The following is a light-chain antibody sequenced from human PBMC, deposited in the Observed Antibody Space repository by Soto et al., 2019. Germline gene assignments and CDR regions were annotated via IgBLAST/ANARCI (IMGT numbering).Light chain of an antibody. Sequence: VMTQTQLSLPVTPGEPVSISCMSTQSLLDSDDGNSYLDWLLQMPGQSTQLLFDTLSFRASGVSGRCSGRGSSDDFTLKSNMVDDEDVSDYFCLRRIALPCSFGRGTKV. CDR2: TLS. V-gene: IGKV2-40*01. J-gene: IGKJ1*01. CDR3: LRRIALPCS. CDR1: QSLLDSDDGNSY.